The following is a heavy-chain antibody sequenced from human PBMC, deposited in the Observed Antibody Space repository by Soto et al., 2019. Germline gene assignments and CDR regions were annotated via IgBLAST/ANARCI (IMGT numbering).Heavy chain of an antibody. D-gene: IGHD2-21*01. Sequence: QVQLVQSGAEVKKPGASVKVSCKASGYTFTSYAISWVRQAPGQGLEWMGWISAYNGNTNYAQKLQGRVTMTTDPSTSTAYMELRSLSSYDTPVYYCARDLIPMDIWGQGTMVTVSS. CDR3: ARDLIPMDI. V-gene: IGHV1-18*01. CDR2: ISAYNGNT. CDR1: GYTFTSYA. J-gene: IGHJ3*02.